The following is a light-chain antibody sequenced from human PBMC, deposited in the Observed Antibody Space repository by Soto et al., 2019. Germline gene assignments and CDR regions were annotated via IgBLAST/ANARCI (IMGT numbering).Light chain of an antibody. Sequence: EIVLTQSPATLSVSPGEGATLSCWASQSVSNRYLAWYQQKPGQAPRLLIYAASSRATGIPDRVSGSGSGTDFTLTISRLEPEDFAVYYYQQYGSSPLTFGGGTKVDIK. CDR3: QQYGSSPLT. CDR1: QSVSNRY. V-gene: IGKV3-20*01. CDR2: AAS. J-gene: IGKJ4*01.